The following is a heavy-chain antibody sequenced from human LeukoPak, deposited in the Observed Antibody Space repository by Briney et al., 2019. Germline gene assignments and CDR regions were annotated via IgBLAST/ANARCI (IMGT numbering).Heavy chain of an antibody. J-gene: IGHJ5*02. Sequence: ASVKVSCKASGGTFSSYAISWVRQAPGQGLEWMGGIIPIFGTANYAQKFQGRVTITADESTSTAYMELSSLRSEDTAVYYCARDRDTAMVTDCDSNWFDPWGQGTLVTVSS. V-gene: IGHV1-69*01. CDR2: IIPIFGTA. CDR1: GGTFSSYA. CDR3: ARDRDTAMVTDCDSNWFDP. D-gene: IGHD5-18*01.